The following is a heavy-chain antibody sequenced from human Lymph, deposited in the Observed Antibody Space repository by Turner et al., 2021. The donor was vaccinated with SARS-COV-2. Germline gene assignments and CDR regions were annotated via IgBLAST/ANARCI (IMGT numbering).Heavy chain of an antibody. D-gene: IGHD2-21*02. CDR3: ARQTVNNWVDP. V-gene: IGHV4-59*01. J-gene: IGHJ5*02. CDR2: IFYRGST. Sequence: QVQLQESGPRLVKPLETLSLTCTVSGGSMNNNYWSWIRQPPGKRLEWIGFIFYRGSTNYNPSVKSRVTISVDTSENQFSLKLTSVTAADTAIYYRARQTVNNWVDPWGQGTLVTVSS. CDR1: GGSMNNNY.